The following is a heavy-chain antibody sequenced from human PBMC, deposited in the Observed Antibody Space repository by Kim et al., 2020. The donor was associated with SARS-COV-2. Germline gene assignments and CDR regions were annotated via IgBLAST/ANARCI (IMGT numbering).Heavy chain of an antibody. CDR1: GYTFTSYA. Sequence: ASVKVSCKASGYTFTSYAINWVRQATGQGLEWMGWINPNSGNTDYAQKFQGRVTITRNTSTSTAYMELSSLRSEDTAVYYCARAVYSSSRSIGYYYYYMGVWGKGTLVTASS. CDR2: INPNSGNT. D-gene: IGHD6-13*01. CDR3: ARAVYSSSRSIGYYYYYMGV. V-gene: IGHV1-8*03. J-gene: IGHJ6*03.